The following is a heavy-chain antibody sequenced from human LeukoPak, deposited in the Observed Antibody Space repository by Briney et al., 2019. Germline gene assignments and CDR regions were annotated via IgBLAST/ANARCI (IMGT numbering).Heavy chain of an antibody. CDR1: GYTFTSYS. J-gene: IGHJ4*02. Sequence: GASVKLSCTASGYTFTSYSMNWVRQAPGKGLEWVSSISSNSSDIYYADSVKGRFTISRDNAKNSLYLQMNSLRAEDTAVYYCATPSGPWGQGTLVTVSS. CDR2: ISSNSSDI. V-gene: IGHV3-21*01. CDR3: ATPSGP.